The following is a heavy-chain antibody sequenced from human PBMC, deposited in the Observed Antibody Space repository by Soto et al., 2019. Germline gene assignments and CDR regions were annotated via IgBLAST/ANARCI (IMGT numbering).Heavy chain of an antibody. CDR2: IYYSGST. CDR3: XXXXXXXXXXXXXXX. CDR1: GGSISSYY. Sequence: QVQLQESGPGLVKPSETLSLTCTVSGGSISSYYWSWIRQPPGKGLEWIGYIYYSGSTNYNPSLKSRVTISVDTSKNQFSLKLSSXTXXXXXXXXXXXXXXXXXXXXXXXXXGQGTLV. J-gene: IGHJ4*02. V-gene: IGHV4-59*01.